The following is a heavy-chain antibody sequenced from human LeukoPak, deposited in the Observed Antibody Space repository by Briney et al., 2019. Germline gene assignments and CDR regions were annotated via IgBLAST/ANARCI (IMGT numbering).Heavy chain of an antibody. Sequence: GGSLRLSCAASGFTFSDYYMSWIRQAPGKGLEWVSRISNSGNNIYYADSVKGRFTISRDNAKNSLYLQMNSLRAEDAAVYYCARARGSYSFDCWGQGTLVTVSS. J-gene: IGHJ4*02. CDR3: ARARGSYSFDC. D-gene: IGHD1-26*01. CDR2: ISNSGNNI. CDR1: GFTFSDYY. V-gene: IGHV3-11*04.